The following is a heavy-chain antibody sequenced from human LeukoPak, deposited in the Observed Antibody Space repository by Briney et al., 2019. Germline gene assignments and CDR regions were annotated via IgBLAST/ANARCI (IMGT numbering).Heavy chain of an antibody. CDR2: IYSGGST. CDR1: GFTVSSNY. Sequence: GGSLRLSCAASGFTVSSNYMSRVRQAPGKGLEWVSVIYSGGSTYYADSVKGRFTISRDNAKNTLYLQMNSLRAEDTAVYYCARQRWLQSPLDYWGQGTLVTVSS. V-gene: IGHV3-66*04. J-gene: IGHJ4*02. D-gene: IGHD5-24*01. CDR3: ARQRWLQSPLDY.